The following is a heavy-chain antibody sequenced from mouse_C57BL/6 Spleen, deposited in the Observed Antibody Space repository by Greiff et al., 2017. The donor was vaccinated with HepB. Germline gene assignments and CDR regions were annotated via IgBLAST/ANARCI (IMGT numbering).Heavy chain of an antibody. V-gene: IGHV1-80*01. Sequence: VQLQQSGAELVKPGASVKISCTASGYAFSSYWMNWVKQRPGKGLEWIGQIYPGDGDTNYNGKFKGKATLTADKSSSTAYMQLSSLTSEDSAVYFCARWLLPDYYAMDYWGQGTSVTVSS. CDR3: ARWLLPDYYAMDY. J-gene: IGHJ4*01. CDR1: GYAFSSYW. D-gene: IGHD2-3*01. CDR2: IYPGDGDT.